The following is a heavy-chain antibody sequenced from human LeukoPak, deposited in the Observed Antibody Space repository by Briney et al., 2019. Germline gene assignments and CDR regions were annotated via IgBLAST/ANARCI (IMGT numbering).Heavy chain of an antibody. D-gene: IGHD3-10*01. CDR1: GYTFTGYY. J-gene: IGHJ5*02. CDR2: INPNSGGT. V-gene: IGHV1-2*02. CDR3: ARIGITMVRGATNWFDP. Sequence: ASVKVSCKASGYTFTGYYMHWVRQAPGQGLEWMGWINPNSGGTNYAQKFQGRVTMTRDTSISTAYMELSRLRSDDTAVYYCARIGITMVRGATNWFDPWGQGTLVTVSS.